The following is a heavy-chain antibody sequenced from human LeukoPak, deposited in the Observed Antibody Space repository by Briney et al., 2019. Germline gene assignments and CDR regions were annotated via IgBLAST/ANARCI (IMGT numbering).Heavy chain of an antibody. CDR2: ISSNGGST. CDR1: GFTFSSYA. J-gene: IGHJ4*02. D-gene: IGHD6-6*01. CDR3: VRGHSSSSNYFDY. V-gene: IGHV3-64D*09. Sequence: TGRSLRLSCSASGFTFSSYAMRWVRQAPGKGLEYVSGISSNGGSTNYEDSVKGRFTISRDNSKNTLYLQMSSLRAEDTAVYYCVRGHSSSSNYFDYWGQGSLVTVSS.